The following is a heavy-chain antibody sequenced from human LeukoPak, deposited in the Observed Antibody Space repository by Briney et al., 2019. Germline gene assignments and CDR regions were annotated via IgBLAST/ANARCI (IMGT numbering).Heavy chain of an antibody. CDR2: TNPNNGGT. Sequence: GASVKVSCKSSGYTFTDYFIHWVRQAPGQGLEWMGWTNPNNGGTNFAQKFQGRVTMTRDTSISTVHMELSRLRSDDTAIYFCARDHGHSSWNWFDPWGQGTLVTVSS. D-gene: IGHD6-13*01. CDR3: ARDHGHSSWNWFDP. V-gene: IGHV1-2*02. J-gene: IGHJ5*02. CDR1: GYTFTDYF.